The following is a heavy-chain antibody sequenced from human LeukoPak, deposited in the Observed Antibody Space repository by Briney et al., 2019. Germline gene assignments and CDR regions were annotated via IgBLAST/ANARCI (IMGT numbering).Heavy chain of an antibody. CDR1: GYTFISYA. CDR3: AKIVSVGQYQH. CDR2: INTNTGNP. Sequence: GASVKVSCKASGYTFISYAMYWVRQAPGQGLEWMGYINTNTGNPTYAQGFTGRFVFSVDTSVSTAYLQISSLEAEDTAVYYCAKIVSVGQYQHWGQGTLVTVSS. V-gene: IGHV7-4-1*02. J-gene: IGHJ1*01. D-gene: IGHD2/OR15-2a*01.